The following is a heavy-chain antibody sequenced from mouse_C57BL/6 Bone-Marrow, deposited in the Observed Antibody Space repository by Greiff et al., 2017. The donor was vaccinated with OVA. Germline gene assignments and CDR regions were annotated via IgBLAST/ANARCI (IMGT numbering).Heavy chain of an antibody. V-gene: IGHV5-16*01. CDR2: INYDGSST. CDR1: GFTFSDYY. J-gene: IGHJ2*01. D-gene: IGHD2-4*01. CDR3: AEEGALSMRLRRGYYFDD. Sequence: EVKLMESEGGLVQPGSSMKLSCTASGFTFSDYYMAWVRQVPEKGLEWVANINYDGSSTYYLDSLKSRFIFSRDNAKNILYLQLSSLTSEDTATYYCAEEGALSMRLRRGYYFDDWGQGTTLTVSA.